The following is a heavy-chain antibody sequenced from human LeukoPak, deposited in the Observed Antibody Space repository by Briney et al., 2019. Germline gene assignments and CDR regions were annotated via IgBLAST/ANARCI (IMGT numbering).Heavy chain of an antibody. CDR2: IKQDGSEK. V-gene: IGHV3-7*04. D-gene: IGHD5-18*01. Sequence: GGSLRLSCAASGFTFSSYWMSWVHQAPGKGLEWVANIKQDGSEKYYVDSVKGRFTISRDNAKNSLYLQMNSLRAEDTAVYYCARAQGGYSYGGNFDYWGQGTLVTVSS. J-gene: IGHJ4*02. CDR1: GFTFSSYW. CDR3: ARAQGGYSYGGNFDY.